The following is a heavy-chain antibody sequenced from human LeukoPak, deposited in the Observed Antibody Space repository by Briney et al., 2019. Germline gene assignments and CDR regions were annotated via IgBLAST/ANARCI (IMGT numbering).Heavy chain of an antibody. V-gene: IGHV3-21*04. J-gene: IGHJ3*02. CDR2: ISTSSSYI. Sequence: GGSLRLSCAAYGFTFSSYSMNWVRQAPGKGLEWVSFISTSSSYIYYADSVKGRFTISRDNSKNTLYLQMNSLRAEDTAVYYCARGGSYLSAFDIWGQGTMVTVSS. CDR3: ARGGSYLSAFDI. CDR1: GFTFSSYS. D-gene: IGHD1-26*01.